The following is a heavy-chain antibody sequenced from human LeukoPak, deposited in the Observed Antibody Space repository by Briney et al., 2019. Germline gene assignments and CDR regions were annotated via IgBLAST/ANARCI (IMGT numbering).Heavy chain of an antibody. CDR3: ARVLSGSWDWFDP. Sequence: PGGSLRLSCVASGFTFSRYWMTWVRQAPGKGLEWVANIKQDGNEKHYVDSVEGRFTISRDNAKNSLYLQMNGLRAEDTAVYYCARVLSGSWDWFDPWGQGTLVTVSS. J-gene: IGHJ5*02. D-gene: IGHD3-22*01. CDR1: GFTFSRYW. V-gene: IGHV3-7*01. CDR2: IKQDGNEK.